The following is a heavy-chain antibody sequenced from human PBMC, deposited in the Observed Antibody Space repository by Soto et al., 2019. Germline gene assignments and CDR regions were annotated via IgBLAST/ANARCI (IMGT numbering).Heavy chain of an antibody. J-gene: IGHJ4*02. CDR2: IYYSGST. V-gene: IGHV4-39*01. Sequence: QLQLQESGPGLVKPSETLSLTCTVSGGSISSSSYYWGWIRQPPGKGLEWIGSIYYSGSTYYNPSLRRRVTVSVDTSKNQFSLKLSSVTAADTAVYYCARLPRSKRGIDYWGQGTLVTVSS. D-gene: IGHD3-16*01. CDR1: GGSISSSSYY. CDR3: ARLPRSKRGIDY.